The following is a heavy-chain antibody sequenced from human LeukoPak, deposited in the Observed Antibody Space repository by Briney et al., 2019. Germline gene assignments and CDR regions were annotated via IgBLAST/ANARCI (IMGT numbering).Heavy chain of an antibody. CDR3: ARDVGGSLDY. CDR1: GFTFSTYW. J-gene: IGHJ4*02. V-gene: IGHV3-7*01. D-gene: IGHD1-26*01. Sequence: GGSLRLFCAASGFTFSTYWMVWLRQAPGKGLEWVANIKEDESAKHQADSVKGRFTISRDNAQNSVYLQMSSLRGEDTAVYYCARDVGGSLDYWGQGTLVTVSS. CDR2: IKEDESAK.